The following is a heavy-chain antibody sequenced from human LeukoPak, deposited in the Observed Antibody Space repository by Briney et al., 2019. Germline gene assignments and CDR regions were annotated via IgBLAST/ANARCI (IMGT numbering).Heavy chain of an antibody. CDR2: IRSKGNNYAT. CDR3: TRLAEDVVVTADLDY. D-gene: IGHD2-21*02. V-gene: IGHV3-73*01. Sequence: GGSLRLSCAASGFTFSGSAIHWVRQASGKGLEWVGRIRSKGNNYATAYAASVKGRFTISRDDSKNTAYLQMNSLKTEDTAMYYCTRLAEDVVVTADLDYWGQGTLVTVSS. CDR1: GFTFSGSA. J-gene: IGHJ4*02.